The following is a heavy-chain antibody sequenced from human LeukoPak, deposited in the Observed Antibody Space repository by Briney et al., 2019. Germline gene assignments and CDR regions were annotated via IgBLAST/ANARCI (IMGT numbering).Heavy chain of an antibody. CDR3: AKAPVTTCRGAYCYPFDY. Sequence: GGSLRLSCAASGFTLSSYAMSWVRQAPGKGLEWVSAISDSGNTYHADSVKGRFTISRDSSKNTLFLQMNRLRPEDAAVYYCAKAPVTTCRGAYCYPFDYWGQGTLVTVSS. V-gene: IGHV3-23*01. CDR1: GFTLSSYA. D-gene: IGHD2-21*01. J-gene: IGHJ4*02. CDR2: ISDSGNT.